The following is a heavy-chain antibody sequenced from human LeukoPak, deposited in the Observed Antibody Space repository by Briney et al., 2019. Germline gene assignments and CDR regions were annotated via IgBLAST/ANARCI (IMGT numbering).Heavy chain of an antibody. D-gene: IGHD3-22*01. J-gene: IGHJ4*02. Sequence: GRSLRLSCAASGFTFSSYAMHWVRRAPGKGLEWVAVISYDGSNKYYADSVKGRFTISRDNSKNTLYLQMNSLRAEDTAVYYCARPYYYDSSGYSFDYWGQGTLVTVSS. CDR2: ISYDGSNK. CDR1: GFTFSSYA. CDR3: ARPYYYDSSGYSFDY. V-gene: IGHV3-30-3*01.